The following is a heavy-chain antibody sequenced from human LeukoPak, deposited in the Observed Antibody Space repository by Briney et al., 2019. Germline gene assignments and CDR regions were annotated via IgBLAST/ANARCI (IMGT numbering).Heavy chain of an antibody. Sequence: SETLSLTSAVYGGSFSGYYWSWIRQPPGKGLEWIGEINHSGSTNYNPSLKSRVTISVDTSKNQFSLKLSSVTAADTAVYYCARGLGAYSSSWHYRYYYYGMDVWGQGTTVTVSS. CDR3: ARGLGAYSSSWHYRYYYYGMDV. D-gene: IGHD6-13*01. CDR2: INHSGST. CDR1: GGSFSGYY. V-gene: IGHV4-34*01. J-gene: IGHJ6*02.